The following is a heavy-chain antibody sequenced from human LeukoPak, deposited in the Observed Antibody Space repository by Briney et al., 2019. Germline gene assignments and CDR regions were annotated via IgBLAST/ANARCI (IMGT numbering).Heavy chain of an antibody. CDR3: ARAWYYYDSSGYYVEYFQH. CDR2: IYYSGST. J-gene: IGHJ1*01. CDR1: GGSISSGGYC. V-gene: IGHV4-31*03. Sequence: SETLSLTCTVSGGSISSGGYCWSWIRQHPGKGLEWIGYIYYSGSTYYNPSLKSRVTISVDTSKNQFSLKLSSVTAADTAVYYCARAWYYYDSSGYYVEYFQHWGQGTLVTVSS. D-gene: IGHD3-22*01.